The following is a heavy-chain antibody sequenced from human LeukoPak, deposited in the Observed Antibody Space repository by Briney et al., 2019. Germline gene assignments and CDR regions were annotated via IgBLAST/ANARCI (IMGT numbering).Heavy chain of an antibody. CDR3: ARVISRTTVVTPDAFDI. D-gene: IGHD4-23*01. CDR2: ISSSSSYI. Sequence: PGGSLRLPCAAAGFTFSSYSMNWVRQAPGKGLEWVSSISSSSSYIYYADSVKGRFTISRDNAKNSLYLQMNSLRAEDTAVYYCARVISRTTVVTPDAFDIWGQGTMVTVSS. V-gene: IGHV3-21*01. CDR1: GFTFSSYS. J-gene: IGHJ3*02.